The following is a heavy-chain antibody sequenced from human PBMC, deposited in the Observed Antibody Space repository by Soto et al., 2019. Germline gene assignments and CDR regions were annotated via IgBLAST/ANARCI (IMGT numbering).Heavy chain of an antibody. CDR3: ARDPVASGYYGMDF. J-gene: IGHJ6*02. CDR2: IYFIGSS. V-gene: IGHV4-39*02. CDR1: GGSISSISSY. Sequence: PAETLSLTCSVSGGSISSISSYWVWIRQSPGKGLEWIGSIYFIGSSYSNPSLKSRVTMSVDTSKNQFSLKLSSVTAADTAVYYCARDPVASGYYGMDFWGQGTTVIVSS.